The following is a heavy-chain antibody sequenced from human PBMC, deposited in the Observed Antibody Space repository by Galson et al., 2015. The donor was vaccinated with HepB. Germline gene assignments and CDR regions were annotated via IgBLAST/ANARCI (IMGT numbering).Heavy chain of an antibody. D-gene: IGHD1-26*01. J-gene: IGHJ3*02. V-gene: IGHV1-18*01. CDR2: ISAYNGNT. CDR3: ARDEGRRVGATGGGAFDI. Sequence: SVKVSCKASGYTFTSYGISWVRQAPGQGLEWMGWISAYNGNTNYAQKLQGRVTMTTDTSTSTAYMELRSLRSDDTAVYYCARDEGRRVGATGGGAFDIWGQGTMVTVSS. CDR1: GYTFTSYG.